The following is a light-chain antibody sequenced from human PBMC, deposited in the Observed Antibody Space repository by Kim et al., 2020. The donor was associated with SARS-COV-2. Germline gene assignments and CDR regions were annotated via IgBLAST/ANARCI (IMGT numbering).Light chain of an antibody. V-gene: IGLV1-44*01. J-gene: IGLJ3*02. Sequence: QSVLTQPPSASGTPGQRVTISCFGSSSNIGTHTVNWYQQVPGKAPKFLMFDNSQRPSGVPDRFSGSKSDTSASLAIGGLQSEDEAHYYCAAWDDSLDGWVFGGGTQLTVL. CDR2: DNS. CDR1: SSNIGTHT. CDR3: AAWDDSLDGWV.